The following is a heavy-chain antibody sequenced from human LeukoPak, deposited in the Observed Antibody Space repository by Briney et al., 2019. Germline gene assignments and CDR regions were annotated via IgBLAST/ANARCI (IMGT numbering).Heavy chain of an antibody. CDR3: ARNAGTYYYESSGYYVTPYLDY. Sequence: SETLSLTCTVSGGSVSSGNYYWSWIRQPPGKGLEWIVYIYYSGSTKYNPSLKSRVTISLDTSKNQFSLMLSSVTAADTAVYYCARNAGTYYYESSGYYVTPYLDYWGQGTLVTVSS. CDR2: IYYSGST. V-gene: IGHV4-61*01. CDR1: GGSVSSGNYY. J-gene: IGHJ4*02. D-gene: IGHD3-22*01.